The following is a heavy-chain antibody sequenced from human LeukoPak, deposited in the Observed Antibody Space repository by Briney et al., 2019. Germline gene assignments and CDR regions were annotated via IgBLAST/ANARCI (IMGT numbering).Heavy chain of an antibody. J-gene: IGHJ4*02. CDR1: GYSSTSYW. V-gene: IGHV5-51*01. CDR3: ARGGTIFGVVMDFDY. D-gene: IGHD3-3*01. Sequence: GESLKISCKGSGYSSTSYWIGWVRQMPGKGLEWMGIIYPGDSDTRYSPSFQGQVTISADKSISTAYLQWSSLKASDTAMYYCARGGTIFGVVMDFDYWGQGTLVTVSS. CDR2: IYPGDSDT.